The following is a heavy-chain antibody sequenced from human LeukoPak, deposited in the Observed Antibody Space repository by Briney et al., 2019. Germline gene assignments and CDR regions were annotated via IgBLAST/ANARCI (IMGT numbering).Heavy chain of an antibody. CDR1: RFTFSSFA. CDR2: LWASVGST. D-gene: IGHD5-12*01. Sequence: GGSPRLSRAASRFTFSSFAMSWGRPAPGKGLDWVAALWASVGSTYYAGSVKGRFTISRDNSKHTLYLQTNRPRDEDTAVYYCAKDGGYSANDFDYYFYYMDVWGKGTTVTVSS. J-gene: IGHJ6*03. V-gene: IGHV3-23*01. CDR3: AKDGGYSANDFDYYFYYMDV.